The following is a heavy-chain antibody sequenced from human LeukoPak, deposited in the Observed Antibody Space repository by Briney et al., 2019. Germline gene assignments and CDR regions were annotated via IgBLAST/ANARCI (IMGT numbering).Heavy chain of an antibody. CDR1: GFTFSTFP. D-gene: IGHD1-7*01. Sequence: GGSLRLSCAASGFTFSTFPMHWVRQAPGKGLQWVAVISNDGSHEYYRHSVKGRFTISRDNSKNTLFLQMNSLTIEDTAVYYCARGAGTMVYYIDVWGSGTTVTVSS. CDR3: ARGAGTMVYYIDV. CDR2: ISNDGSHE. V-gene: IGHV3-30*10. J-gene: IGHJ6*03.